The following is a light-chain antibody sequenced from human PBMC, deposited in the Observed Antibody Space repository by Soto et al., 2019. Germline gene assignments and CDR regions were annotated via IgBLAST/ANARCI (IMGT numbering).Light chain of an antibody. Sequence: QSVLTQPPSAFGTPGQRVTISCSGSSSNIGSNYVYWYQQLPGTAPKLLIYSNNQRPSGVPDRFSGSKSGTSASLAISGLRSEDEADYYCAAWDDSLSGVVFGGGTKVTVL. J-gene: IGLJ2*01. CDR3: AAWDDSLSGVV. CDR2: SNN. V-gene: IGLV1-47*02. CDR1: SSNIGSNY.